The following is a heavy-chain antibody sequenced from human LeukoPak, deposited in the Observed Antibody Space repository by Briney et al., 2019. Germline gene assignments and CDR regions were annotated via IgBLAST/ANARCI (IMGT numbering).Heavy chain of an antibody. Sequence: GGSLRLSCAASGFTVSSNYMSWVRQAPGKGLEWVSVIYSGGNTYYADSVKGRFTISRHNSKNTLYLQMNSLRAEDTAVYYCAGALTYGWFAYWGQGTLVTVSS. CDR1: GFTVSSNY. D-gene: IGHD4-17*01. CDR3: AGALTYGWFAY. V-gene: IGHV3-53*04. J-gene: IGHJ4*02. CDR2: IYSGGNT.